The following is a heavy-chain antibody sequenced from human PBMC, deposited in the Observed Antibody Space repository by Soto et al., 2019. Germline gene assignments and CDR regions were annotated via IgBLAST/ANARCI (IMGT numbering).Heavy chain of an antibody. CDR2: ISGSGGST. V-gene: IGHV3-23*01. J-gene: IGHJ6*03. CDR1: GFTFNRYA. D-gene: IGHD1-26*01. Sequence: GSLRLSCAASGFTFNRYAMSWVRQAPGKGLEWVSAISGSGGSTYYADSVKGRFTISRDNSKNTLYLQMDSLRAEDTAVYYCARAPIGREKRGLGMDVWGKGTTVTVSS. CDR3: ARAPIGREKRGLGMDV.